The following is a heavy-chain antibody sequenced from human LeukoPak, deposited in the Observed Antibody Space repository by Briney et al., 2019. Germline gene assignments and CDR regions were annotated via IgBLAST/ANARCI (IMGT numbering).Heavy chain of an antibody. V-gene: IGHV3-48*02. J-gene: IGHJ5*02. CDR2: ISGSGTTM. D-gene: IGHD1-20*01. Sequence: GGSLRLSCAASGFTFSSCSMNWVRQAPGKGLEWVSYISGSGTTMYYADSVKGRFTISRDNAKNSLYLQMNSLRDEDTAVYYCARDGVNIPGTTVNWFDPWGEGNLVTVSS. CDR1: GFTFSSCS. CDR3: ARDGVNIPGTTVNWFDP.